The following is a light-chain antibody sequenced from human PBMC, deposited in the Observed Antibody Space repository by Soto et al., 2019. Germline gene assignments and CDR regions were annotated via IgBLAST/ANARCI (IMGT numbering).Light chain of an antibody. CDR3: QQYDTNPPT. J-gene: IGKJ1*01. CDR2: DAS. V-gene: IGKV1-5*01. CDR1: QSINNW. Sequence: IQLTQYPSTLSAYVGDRVTFTCRASQSINNWLACYQQRPGTAPKILIYDASTLESGVPSRFSGSGSGTEFSLNSSRMQPDDFATYNSQQYDTNPPTFGQGTKV.